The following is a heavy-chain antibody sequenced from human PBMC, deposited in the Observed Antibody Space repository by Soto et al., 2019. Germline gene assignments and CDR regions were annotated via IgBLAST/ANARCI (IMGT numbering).Heavy chain of an antibody. D-gene: IGHD6-19*01. CDR3: ARHGGTSGWYPRIYYYGMNV. CDR1: GGSISSGGYY. CDR2: IYYSGST. Sequence: PSETLSLTCTVSGGSISSGGYYWSWIRQHPGKGLEWIGYIYYSGSTYYNPSLKSRVTISVDTSKNHLSLKLTSMTAADTAMYYFARHGGTSGWYPRIYYYGMNVWGQGTTVTSP. V-gene: IGHV4-31*03. J-gene: IGHJ6*02.